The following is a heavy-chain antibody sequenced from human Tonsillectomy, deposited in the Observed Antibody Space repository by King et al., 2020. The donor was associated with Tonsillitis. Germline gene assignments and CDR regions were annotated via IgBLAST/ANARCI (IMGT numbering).Heavy chain of an antibody. V-gene: IGHV3-15*01. CDR2: IKSKTECGTT. Sequence: VQLVESGGGLVKPGGSLRLSCAASGFIFSNACMTLVRQAAGRGLDVVGRIKSKTECGTTDYAPPVKGRFTISREDSENTLYLQMNSLKTEDTAVYYCTTGPQWLVLVGYWGQGTLVTVSS. J-gene: IGHJ4*02. D-gene: IGHD6-19*01. CDR3: TTGPQWLVLVGY. CDR1: GFIFSNAC.